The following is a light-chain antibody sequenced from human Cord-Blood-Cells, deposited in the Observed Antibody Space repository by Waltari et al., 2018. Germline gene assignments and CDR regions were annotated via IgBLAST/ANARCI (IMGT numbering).Light chain of an antibody. J-gene: IGLJ2*01. V-gene: IGLV2-11*01. CDR1: RSDVVGYNY. CDR3: CSYAGSYTFEV. CDR2: DVS. Sequence: QSALTQPRPVSGPPGQSVPIPCTGTRSDVVGYNYVSWYQQHPGKAPKLMIYDVSKRPSGVPDRFSGSKSGNTASLTISGLQAEDEADYYCCSYAGSYTFEVFGGGTKLTVL.